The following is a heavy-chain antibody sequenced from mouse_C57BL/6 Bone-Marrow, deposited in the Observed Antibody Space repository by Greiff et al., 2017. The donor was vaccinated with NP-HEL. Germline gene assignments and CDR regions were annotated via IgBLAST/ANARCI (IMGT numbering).Heavy chain of an antibody. V-gene: IGHV2-2*01. Sequence: VQLQQSGPGLVQPSQSLSITCTVSGFSLTSYGVHWVRQSPGKGLEWLGVIWSGGSTDYNAAFISRLSISKDNSKSQVFFKMNSLQADDTAIYYCASFTTVVDYWYFDVWGTGTTGTVSS. J-gene: IGHJ1*03. CDR2: IWSGGST. CDR1: GFSLTSYG. D-gene: IGHD1-1*01. CDR3: ASFTTVVDYWYFDV.